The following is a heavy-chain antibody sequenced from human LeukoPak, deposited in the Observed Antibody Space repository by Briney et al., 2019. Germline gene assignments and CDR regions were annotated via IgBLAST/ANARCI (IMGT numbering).Heavy chain of an antibody. V-gene: IGHV1-18*01. J-gene: IGHJ4*02. CDR1: GYTFTSYG. CDR3: ARDRYDSSGYYYAY. Sequence: GASVKVSCKASGYTFTSYGISWVRQAPGQGLEWMGWISAYNGSTNYAQKLQGRVTMTTDTSTSTAYMELRSLRSDDTAVYYCARDRYDSSGYYYAYWGQGTLVTVSS. CDR2: ISAYNGST. D-gene: IGHD3-22*01.